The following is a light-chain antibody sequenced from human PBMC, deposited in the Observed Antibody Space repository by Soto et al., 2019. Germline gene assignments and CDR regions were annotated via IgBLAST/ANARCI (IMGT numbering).Light chain of an antibody. CDR3: QQYNSYPYP. CDR1: QSISSW. J-gene: IGKJ2*01. Sequence: DIPMTQSPSTLSASVGDRVTITCRASQSISSWLAWYQQKPGKAPKLLIYKASSLESGVPSRFSGSGSGTEFTLTISSLQPDDCATYYCQQYNSYPYPFGQGTKLELK. CDR2: KAS. V-gene: IGKV1-5*03.